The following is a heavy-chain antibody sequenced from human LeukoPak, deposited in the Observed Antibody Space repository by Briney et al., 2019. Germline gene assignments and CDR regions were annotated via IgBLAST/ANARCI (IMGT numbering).Heavy chain of an antibody. D-gene: IGHD3-10*01. CDR3: ARGGQYYGSGRPHANWFDP. CDR2: ISYDGSNK. CDR1: GFTFSSYA. V-gene: IGHV3-30-3*01. J-gene: IGHJ5*02. Sequence: GRSLRLSCAASGFTFSSYAMHWVRQAPGKGLEWVAVISYDGSNKYYADSVKGRFTISRDNSKNTLYLQMNSLRAEDTAVYYCARGGQYYGSGRPHANWFDPWGQGTLVTVSS.